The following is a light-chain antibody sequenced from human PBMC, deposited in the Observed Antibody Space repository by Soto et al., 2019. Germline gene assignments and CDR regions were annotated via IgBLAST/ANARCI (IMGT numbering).Light chain of an antibody. CDR3: QQSFSTTLT. CDR1: QTISTY. V-gene: IGKV1-39*01. Sequence: DIQMTQFPSSLSASVGDRVTITCRASQTISTYLNWYQQQSGKAPKLLIHSASTLQSGVPSRFNGSGSGTDFTPTITNLQPEDFATYHCQQSFSTTLTFGQGTKVEIK. J-gene: IGKJ1*01. CDR2: SAS.